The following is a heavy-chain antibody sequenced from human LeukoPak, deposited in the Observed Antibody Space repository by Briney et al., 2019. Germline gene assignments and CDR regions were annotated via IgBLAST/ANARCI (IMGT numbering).Heavy chain of an antibody. J-gene: IGHJ4*02. Sequence: PGASLRLSCAASGFIFSNYAMSWVRQAPGKGLEWVSATVGCGSSTYYADSVKGRFTISRDNSKNTLYLQLNRLRAEDTAVYYCAKWGDYDILTGYYDSDYWGQGTLVTVSS. CDR3: AKWGDYDILTGYYDSDY. V-gene: IGHV3-23*01. D-gene: IGHD3-9*01. CDR1: GFIFSNYA. CDR2: TVGCGSST.